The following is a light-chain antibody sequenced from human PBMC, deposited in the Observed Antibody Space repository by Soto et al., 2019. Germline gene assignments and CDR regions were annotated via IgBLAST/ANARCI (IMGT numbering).Light chain of an antibody. CDR2: AAS. Sequence: EIVLTQSPGTLSLSPGERATLSCRASQSVISNYLAWYQQKPGQAPRLLVFAASSLQSGVPSRFSGSGFGTDFTLTITSLQPEDFATYYCQQVESYPSTFGGGTKVEMK. CDR1: QSVISNY. J-gene: IGKJ4*01. CDR3: QQVESYPST. V-gene: IGKV3D-7*01.